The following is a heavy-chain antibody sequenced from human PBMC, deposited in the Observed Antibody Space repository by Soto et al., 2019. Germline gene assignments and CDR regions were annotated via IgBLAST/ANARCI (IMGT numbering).Heavy chain of an antibody. J-gene: IGHJ6*02. D-gene: IGHD6-13*01. Sequence: QVHLVESGGGVVQPGRSLRLSCAASGFTFSSYGMHWVRQAPGEGLEWVAVISYDGSNKYYADSVKGRFTISRDNSKNTLYLQMNSLRAEDTAVYYCAKETSGYSSSWSYYYGMDVWGQGTTVTVSS. CDR1: GFTFSSYG. V-gene: IGHV3-30*18. CDR2: ISYDGSNK. CDR3: AKETSGYSSSWSYYYGMDV.